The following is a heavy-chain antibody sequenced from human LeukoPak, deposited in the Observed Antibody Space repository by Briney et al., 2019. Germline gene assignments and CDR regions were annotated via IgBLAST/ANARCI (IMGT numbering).Heavy chain of an antibody. J-gene: IGHJ6*03. V-gene: IGHV1-2*02. CDR2: INPNSGGT. CDR3: ARGRPGRITIFGVGSYYYYMDV. CDR1: GYTFTGYY. Sequence: ASVKVSCKASGYTFTGYYMHWVRQAPGQGLEWMGWINPNSGGTNYAQKFQGRVTMTRDTSISTAYMELSRLRSDDTAVYYCARGRPGRITIFGVGSYYYYMDVWGKGTTVTVSS. D-gene: IGHD3-3*01.